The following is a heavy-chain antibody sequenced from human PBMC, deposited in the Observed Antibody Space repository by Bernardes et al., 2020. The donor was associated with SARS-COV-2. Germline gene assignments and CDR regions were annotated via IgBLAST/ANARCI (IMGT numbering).Heavy chain of an antibody. J-gene: IGHJ5*02. CDR1: GYSFTSYW. Sequence: GESLKISCKGSGYSFTSYWIGWVRQMSGKGLEWMGTIYPGDSDTRYSPSFQGQVTISADKSINTAYLQWSRLKASDTAIYYCARHTAYCGSISCYSEGWFDPWGQGTLVTVSS. CDR2: IYPGDSDT. CDR3: ARHTAYCGSISCYSEGWFDP. D-gene: IGHD2-2*01. V-gene: IGHV5-51*01.